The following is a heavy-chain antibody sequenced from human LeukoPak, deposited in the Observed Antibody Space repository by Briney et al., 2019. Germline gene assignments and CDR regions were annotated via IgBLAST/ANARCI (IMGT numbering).Heavy chain of an antibody. D-gene: IGHD3-3*01. V-gene: IGHV1-18*01. CDR2: ISAYNGNT. J-gene: IGHJ4*02. Sequence: GASVKVSCKASGYAFTSYGISWVRQAPGQGLEWMGWISAYNGNTNYAQKLQGRVTMTTDTSTSTAYMELRSLRSDDTAVYYCARGSHDYDFWSGYPNTAFDYWGQGTLVTVSS. CDR1: GYAFTSYG. CDR3: ARGSHDYDFWSGYPNTAFDY.